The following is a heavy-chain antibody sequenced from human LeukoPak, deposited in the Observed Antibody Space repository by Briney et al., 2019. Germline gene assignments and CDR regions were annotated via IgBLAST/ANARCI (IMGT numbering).Heavy chain of an antibody. CDR2: ISYSGST. CDR1: GGSISSYY. D-gene: IGHD3-9*01. J-gene: IGHJ5*02. CDR3: ARDYDILTGGGWFDP. V-gene: IGHV4-59*01. Sequence: SETLSLTCTVSGGSISSYYWSWIRQPPGKGLEGIGYISYSGSTNYNPSLRSRVTISVDTSKNQFSLKLSSVAAADTSVYYCARDYDILTGGGWFDPWGQGTLVTVSS.